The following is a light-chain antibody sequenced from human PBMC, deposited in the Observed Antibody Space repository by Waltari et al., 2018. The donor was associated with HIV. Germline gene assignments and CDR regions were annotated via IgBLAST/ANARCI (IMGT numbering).Light chain of an antibody. CDR3: QSYDTSLAGPRV. Sequence: QSVLTQPPLVSGAPGQRVSISCTGSTSSIGEGHQVQRYQQLPGTAPKLLIYGNTNRPSGVPDRFSGSKSGTSASLAITGLQAEDEAHYYCQSYDTSLAGPRVFGTGTKVTVL. V-gene: IGLV1-40*01. CDR2: GNT. J-gene: IGLJ1*01. CDR1: TSSIGEGHQ.